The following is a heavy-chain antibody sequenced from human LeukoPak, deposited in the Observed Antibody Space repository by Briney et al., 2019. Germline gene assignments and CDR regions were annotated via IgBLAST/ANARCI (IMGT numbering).Heavy chain of an antibody. V-gene: IGHV3-21*01. CDR3: ASSDFWSGYPLDYYYYMDV. J-gene: IGHJ6*03. CDR1: GFTFSFYS. CDR2: ISSSSSFI. Sequence: GGSLRLSCAASGFTFSFYSMNWVRQAPGKGLEWVSSISSSSSFIYYADSVKGRFTISRDNAKNSLYLQMSSLRAEDTAVYYCASSDFWSGYPLDYYYYMDVWGKGTTVTVSS. D-gene: IGHD3-3*01.